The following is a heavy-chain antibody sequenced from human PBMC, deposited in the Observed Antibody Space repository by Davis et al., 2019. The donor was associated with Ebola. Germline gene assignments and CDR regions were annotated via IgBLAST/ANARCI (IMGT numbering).Heavy chain of an antibody. CDR3: ARGTDGYNPGGYVDS. CDR1: GYSFTSYW. Sequence: GESLKISCKGSGYSFTSYWIVWVRQMPGKGLECMGIIFPGDSDTRYSPSFQGQVTISADKSISTAYLQWSSLKASDTAMYYCARGTDGYNPGGYVDSWGQGTLVTVSS. D-gene: IGHD5-24*01. V-gene: IGHV5-51*01. CDR2: IFPGDSDT. J-gene: IGHJ4*02.